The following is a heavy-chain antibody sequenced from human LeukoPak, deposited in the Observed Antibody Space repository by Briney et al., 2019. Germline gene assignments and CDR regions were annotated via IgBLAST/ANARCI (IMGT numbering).Heavy chain of an antibody. CDR2: ISSSSSAI. J-gene: IGHJ4*02. V-gene: IGHV3-48*01. CDR3: AKDRWYDILTGYPRYYFDY. CDR1: GFTFSTYS. Sequence: GGSLRLSCAASGFTFSTYSMNWVRQAPGKGLEWVSYISSSSSAIYYADSVKGRFTISRDNSKNTLYLQMNSLRAEDTAVYYCAKDRWYDILTGYPRYYFDYWGQGTLVTVSS. D-gene: IGHD3-9*01.